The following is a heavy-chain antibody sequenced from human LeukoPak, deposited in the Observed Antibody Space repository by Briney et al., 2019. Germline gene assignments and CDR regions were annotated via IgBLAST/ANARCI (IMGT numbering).Heavy chain of an antibody. CDR3: TSCTVAAYYFDY. CDR1: GFTFSSYG. Sequence: GGSLRLSCAASGFTFSSYGMHWVRQAPGKGLEWVGFIRSKAYGGTTEYAASVKGRFTISRDDSKSIAYLQMNSLKTGDTAVYYCTSCTVAAYYFDYWGQGTLVTVSS. J-gene: IGHJ4*02. D-gene: IGHD6-19*01. V-gene: IGHV3-49*04. CDR2: IRSKAYGGTT.